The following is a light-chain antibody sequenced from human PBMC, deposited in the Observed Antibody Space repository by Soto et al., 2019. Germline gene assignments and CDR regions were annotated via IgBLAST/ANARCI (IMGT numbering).Light chain of an antibody. CDR1: QSVSTE. Sequence: EIALTQSPATLSVSPGERATLSCRASQSVSTELAWYQQIPRQPPRLLIYSASTRATGVPARFTGSGSGSEFNLTSSGLQSEDFAIYYCQQSHNWPLTFGQGTRLEI. V-gene: IGKV3-15*01. CDR3: QQSHNWPLT. CDR2: SAS. J-gene: IGKJ2*01.